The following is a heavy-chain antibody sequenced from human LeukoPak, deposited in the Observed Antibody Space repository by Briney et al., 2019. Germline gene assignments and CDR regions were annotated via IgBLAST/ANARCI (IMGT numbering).Heavy chain of an antibody. J-gene: IGHJ4*02. Sequence: PSETLSLTCTVSGASISSYYWSWIRQPPGQGLEWIGYIYYSGTAYYNPSLKSRVTISVDTSKNQFSLKLSSVTAADTAVYYCAKGQRDGYNPWDYWGQGTLVTVSS. D-gene: IGHD5-24*01. CDR2: IYYSGTA. CDR3: AKGQRDGYNPWDY. CDR1: GASISSYY. V-gene: IGHV4-59*01.